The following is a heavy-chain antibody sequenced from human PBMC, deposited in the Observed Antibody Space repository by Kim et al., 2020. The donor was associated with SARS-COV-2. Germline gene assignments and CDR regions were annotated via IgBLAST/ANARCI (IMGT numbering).Heavy chain of an antibody. CDR1: GGSISSYY. Sequence: SETLSLTCTVSGGSISSYYWSWIRQPPGKGLEWIGYIYYSGSTNYNPSLKSRVTISVDTSKNQFSLKLSSVTAADTAVYYCARSKSLWGSPYYFDYWGQGTLVTVSS. CDR2: IYYSGST. J-gene: IGHJ4*02. CDR3: ARSKSLWGSPYYFDY. D-gene: IGHD3-16*01. V-gene: IGHV4-59*01.